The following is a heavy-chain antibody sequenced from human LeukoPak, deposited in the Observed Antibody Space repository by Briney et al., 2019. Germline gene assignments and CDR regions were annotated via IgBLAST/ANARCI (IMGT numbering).Heavy chain of an antibody. J-gene: IGHJ6*03. CDR3: ARRGSYRHYYYYMDV. CDR2: IYYSGST. Sequence: SETLSLTCTVSGGSISSSGYYWGWIRQPPGKGLELVGNIYYSGSTYYNPSLKSRVTISVDTSKNQFSLKLSSVTAADTAVYYCARRGSYRHYYYYMDVWGKGTTVTVSS. CDR1: GGSISSSGYY. D-gene: IGHD1-26*01. V-gene: IGHV4-39*07.